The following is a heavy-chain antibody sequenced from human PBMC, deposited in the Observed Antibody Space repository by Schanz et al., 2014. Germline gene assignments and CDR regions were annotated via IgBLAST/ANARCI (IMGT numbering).Heavy chain of an antibody. CDR2: ISYDGNTK. CDR3: AYYDVLTGFDY. CDR1: GFNFSNYD. J-gene: IGHJ4*02. V-gene: IGHV3-30-3*01. Sequence: QVQLVESGGGVVQPGRSLRLSCAASGFNFSNYDIHWVRQAPGKGLEWVALISYDGNTKYYADSVKGRFTISRDNSKNTLYLQINNLRAEDTAVYYCAYYDVLTGFDYWGQGTQVTVSS. D-gene: IGHD3-9*01.